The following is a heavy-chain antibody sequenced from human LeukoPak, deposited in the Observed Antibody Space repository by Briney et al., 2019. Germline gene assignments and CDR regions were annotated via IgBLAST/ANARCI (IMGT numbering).Heavy chain of an antibody. D-gene: IGHD3-10*01. CDR1: GFTFSSYG. Sequence: PGGSLRLSCAASGFTFSSYGMHWVRQAPGKGLEWVAFIRYDGSNKYYADSVKGRFTISRDNSKNTLYLQMNSLRAEDTAVYYCAKEGFGEFRPYYFDYWGKGTTVTVSS. J-gene: IGHJ4*03. V-gene: IGHV3-30*02. CDR3: AKEGFGEFRPYYFDY. CDR2: IRYDGSNK.